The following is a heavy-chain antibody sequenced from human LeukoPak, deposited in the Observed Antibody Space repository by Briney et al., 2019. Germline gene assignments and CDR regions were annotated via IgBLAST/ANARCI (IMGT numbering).Heavy chain of an antibody. CDR2: IYTGGST. D-gene: IGHD4/OR15-4a*01. CDR1: GGSISSGNYH. CDR3: ARGPLLGDDYDPPFRY. V-gene: IGHV4-61*02. J-gene: IGHJ4*02. Sequence: SETLSLTCTVSGGSISSGNYHWSWIRQPAGKGLEWIGRIYTGGSTNYNPSFKSRLTISIDKSKNQFSLELTSVTAADSAVYFCARGPLLGDDYDPPFRYWGQGTLVTVSS.